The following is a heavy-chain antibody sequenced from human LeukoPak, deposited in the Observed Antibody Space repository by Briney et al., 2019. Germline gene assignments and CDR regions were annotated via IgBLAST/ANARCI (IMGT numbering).Heavy chain of an antibody. CDR3: ARDLVLHGAFDI. CDR1: GYTFTGYY. Sequence: ASVKVSCKASGYTFTGYYMHWVRQAPGQGFEWMGIINPRDGSTTYAQKFQGRVTMTRDTSTSTLYMELISLRSEDTALYYCARDLVLHGAFDIWGQGTMVTVSS. V-gene: IGHV1-46*01. CDR2: INPRDGST. J-gene: IGHJ3*02.